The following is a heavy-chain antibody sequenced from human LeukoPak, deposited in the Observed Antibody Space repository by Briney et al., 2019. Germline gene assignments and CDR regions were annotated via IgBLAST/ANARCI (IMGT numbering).Heavy chain of an antibody. Sequence: GESLKISCKASGYSFTSYWIGWVGQMPGKGLDWMGIIYPADSDTRYSPSFQGQVTISADKSITTAYLQWRSLKASDTAIYFCATGYSSGWNGYYFDYWGQGTPVTVSS. CDR3: ATGYSSGWNGYYFDY. J-gene: IGHJ4*02. CDR1: GYSFTSYW. D-gene: IGHD6-19*01. V-gene: IGHV5-51*01. CDR2: IYPADSDT.